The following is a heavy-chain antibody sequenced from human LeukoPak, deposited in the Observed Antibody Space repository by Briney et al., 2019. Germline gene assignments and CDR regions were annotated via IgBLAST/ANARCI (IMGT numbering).Heavy chain of an antibody. Sequence: ASVKVSCKASGYTFTSYGISWVRQAPGQGLEWMGWISAYNGNTNYAQKLQGRVTMTTDTSTSTAYMELRSLRSDDTAVYYCARDPPTNDYGDYDDYWGQGTLVTASS. J-gene: IGHJ4*02. D-gene: IGHD4-17*01. CDR1: GYTFTSYG. CDR2: ISAYNGNT. CDR3: ARDPPTNDYGDYDDY. V-gene: IGHV1-18*01.